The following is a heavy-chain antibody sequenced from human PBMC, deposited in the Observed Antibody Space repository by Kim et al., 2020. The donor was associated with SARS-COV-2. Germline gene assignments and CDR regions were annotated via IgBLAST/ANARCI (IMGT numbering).Heavy chain of an antibody. CDR3: AKERLLWAFDI. J-gene: IGHJ3*02. V-gene: IGHV3-23*01. Sequence: TDNPDAVKGRFTISRANSKNTLYLQMNSLRAEDTAIYYCAKERLLWAFDIWGQGTMVTVSS. CDR2: T. D-gene: IGHD2-2*01.